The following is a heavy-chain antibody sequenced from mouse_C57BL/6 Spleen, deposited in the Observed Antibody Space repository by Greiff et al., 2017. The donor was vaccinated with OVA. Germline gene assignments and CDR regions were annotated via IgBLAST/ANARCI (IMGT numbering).Heavy chain of an antibody. CDR3: AIYDGDYGY. J-gene: IGHJ2*01. Sequence: QVQLQQPGAELVKPGASVKVSCKASGYTFTSYWMHWVKQRPGQGLEWIGRIHPSDSATNYNQKFKGKAILTVDKSSSTAYMQLSSLTSDVSAVYYCAIYDGDYGYWGQGTTLTVSS. V-gene: IGHV1-74*01. CDR2: IHPSDSAT. CDR1: GYTFTSYW. D-gene: IGHD2-3*01.